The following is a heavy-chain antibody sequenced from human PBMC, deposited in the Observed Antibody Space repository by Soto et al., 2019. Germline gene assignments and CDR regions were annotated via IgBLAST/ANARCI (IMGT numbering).Heavy chain of an antibody. CDR1: GDSVSSNSAA. CDR2: TYYRSKWYN. Sequence: PSQTLSLTCAISGDSVSSNSAAWNWIRQSPSRGFEWLGRTYYRSKWYNDYAVSVKSRITINPDTSKNQFSLQLNSVTPEDTAVYYCARDLYDYIWGSYEVFDYWGQGTLVTV. J-gene: IGHJ4*02. D-gene: IGHD3-16*01. CDR3: ARDLYDYIWGSYEVFDY. V-gene: IGHV6-1*01.